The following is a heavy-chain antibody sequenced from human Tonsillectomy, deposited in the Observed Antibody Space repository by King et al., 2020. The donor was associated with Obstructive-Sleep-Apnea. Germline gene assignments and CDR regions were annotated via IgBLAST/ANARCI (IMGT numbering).Heavy chain of an antibody. J-gene: IGHJ4*02. CDR3: AKSYKSGWYVPFDY. V-gene: IGHV3-9*01. CDR2: ISWNSGSI. CDR1: GFIFDDYG. D-gene: IGHD6-19*01. Sequence: DVQLVESGGGLVQPGRSLRLSCAASGFIFDDYGMHWVRQVPGKGLEWVSGISWNSGSIGYADSVKGRFTISRDNAKNFLYVQMNSLRPEDTALYYCAKSYKSGWYVPFDYWGQGTLVTVSS.